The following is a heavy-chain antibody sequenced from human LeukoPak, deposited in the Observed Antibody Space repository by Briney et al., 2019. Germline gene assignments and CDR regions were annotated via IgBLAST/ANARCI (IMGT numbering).Heavy chain of an antibody. CDR1: GGSISNYY. CDR3: ARVLKSGPYYYFDT. J-gene: IGHJ5*02. Sequence: SETLSLTCSVSGGSISNYYWSWIRQPPGKELEWIGYIHYSGGTNYKPSLKSRVTISVDTSKSQFSLKLNSVSAADTAVYYCARVLKSGPYYYFDTWGRGTLVTVSS. CDR2: IHYSGGT. V-gene: IGHV4-59*01. D-gene: IGHD3-10*01.